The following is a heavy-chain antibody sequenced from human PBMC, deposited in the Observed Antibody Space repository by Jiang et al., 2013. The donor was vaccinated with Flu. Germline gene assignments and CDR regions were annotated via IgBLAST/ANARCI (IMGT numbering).Heavy chain of an antibody. CDR2: ISHGGTT. Sequence: GPGLVKPSETLSLTCAVSGGSLSSDKWWSWVRQPPGRGLEWIGEISHGGTTNYNPSLNSRVTMSMDKSKNQLSLILRSVTAADTATYYCSRHDFYXLDYWGQGTLVTVSS. J-gene: IGHJ4*02. CDR1: GGSLSSDKW. D-gene: IGHD3/OR15-3a*01. CDR3: SRHDFYXLDY. V-gene: IGHV4-4*02.